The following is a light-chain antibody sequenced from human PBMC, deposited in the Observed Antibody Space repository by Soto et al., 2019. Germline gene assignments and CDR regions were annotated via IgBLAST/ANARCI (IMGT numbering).Light chain of an antibody. J-gene: IGKJ2*01. CDR1: QTVSNNY. V-gene: IGKV3-20*01. CDR3: HHYGSSPPYT. CDR2: GAS. Sequence: EIVLTQSPDTLSLSPGERATVSCRASQTVSNNYLAWYQQKPGQAPRLLLYGASTRPTGIPDRFSGSGSGTAFTLTISRLEAEDFAVYYCHHYGSSPPYTFGQGTKLDIK.